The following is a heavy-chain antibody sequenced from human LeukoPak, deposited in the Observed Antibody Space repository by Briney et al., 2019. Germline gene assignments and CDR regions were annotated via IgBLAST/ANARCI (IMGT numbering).Heavy chain of an antibody. V-gene: IGHV3-66*02. CDR3: ARVRGFSSSWYLVSDAFDI. Sequence: GGSLRLSCAASGFTVSSKYMSWVRQAPGKGLEWVSVIYSSGSTYYADSVKGRFTISRDNSKNTLYLQMNSLRAEDTAVYYCARVRGFSSSWYLVSDAFDIWGQGTMVTVSS. J-gene: IGHJ3*02. CDR2: IYSSGST. CDR1: GFTVSSKY. D-gene: IGHD6-13*01.